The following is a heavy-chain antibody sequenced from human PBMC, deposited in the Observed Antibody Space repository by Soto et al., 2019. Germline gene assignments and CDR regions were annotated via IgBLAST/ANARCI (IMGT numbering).Heavy chain of an antibody. CDR1: IGSISSYY. CDR2: IYYSGST. D-gene: IGHD4-17*01. J-gene: IGHJ3*02. V-gene: IGHV4-59*01. CDR3: ARQYGDYVRCAFDI. Sequence: QVQLRASGPGLVKPSETLSLTCTVSIGSISSYYWSWIRQPPGKGLEWIGYIYYSGSTNYNPSLKSRVTISVDTSKNQFSLKLSSVTAADTAVYYCARQYGDYVRCAFDIWGQGTMVTVSS.